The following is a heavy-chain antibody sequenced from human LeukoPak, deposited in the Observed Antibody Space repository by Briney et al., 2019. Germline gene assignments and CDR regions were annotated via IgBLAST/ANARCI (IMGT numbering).Heavy chain of an antibody. CDR3: AKVSSSGYYYRFGVDY. D-gene: IGHD3-22*01. J-gene: IGHJ4*02. Sequence: GGSLRLSCAASGFTFSSYAMSWVRQAPGKGLEWVSAISGSGGSTYYADSVKGRFTISRDNSKNTLYLQMNSLRAEDTAVYYCAKVSSSGYYYRFGVDYWGQGTLVTASS. CDR1: GFTFSSYA. CDR2: ISGSGGST. V-gene: IGHV3-23*01.